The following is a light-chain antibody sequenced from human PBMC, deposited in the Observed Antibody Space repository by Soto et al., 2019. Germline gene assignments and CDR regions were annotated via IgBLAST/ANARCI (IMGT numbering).Light chain of an antibody. Sequence: QSVLTQSPPVSGAPGQRVTISCTGTSSNIGAGYDVHWYQQLPGTAPKLLIYANTNRPSGVPDRFSGSKSGTSASLAITGVQHADEADYYYQSYDSSLKNSVFGGGTKLTVL. CDR3: QSYDSSLKNSV. V-gene: IGLV1-40*01. J-gene: IGLJ3*02. CDR2: ANT. CDR1: SSNIGAGYD.